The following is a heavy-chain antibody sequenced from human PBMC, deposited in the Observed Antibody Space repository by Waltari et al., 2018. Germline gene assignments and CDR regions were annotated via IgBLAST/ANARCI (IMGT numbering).Heavy chain of an antibody. CDR1: GAPYSRFR. D-gene: IGHD1-1*01. Sequence: QVHLVQPAAAVTKPGSSVKVSCKASGAPYSRFRLRWVRLAPGQGLEWMGGIVPVFGTTNYAQKFEGRVTITADESTSTVYMELSSLRSEDTAVYYCVRDTSTMTQQPNGMDVWGQGTTVTVAS. CDR3: VRDTSTMTQQPNGMDV. CDR2: IVPVFGTT. V-gene: IGHV1-69*01. J-gene: IGHJ6*02.